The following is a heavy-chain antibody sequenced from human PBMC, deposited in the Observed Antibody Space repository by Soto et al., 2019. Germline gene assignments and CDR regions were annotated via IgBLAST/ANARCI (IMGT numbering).Heavy chain of an antibody. J-gene: IGHJ4*02. CDR3: ARSGEGVPAAPSAY. V-gene: IGHV1-18*01. CDR1: GYTFTXYG. CDR2: ISAYNGNT. Sequence: ASVKVSCKAPGYTFTXYGISWVRQAPGQGLEWMGWISAYNGNTNYAQKLQGRVTMTTDTSTSTAYMELRSLRSDDTAVYYCARSGEGVPAAPSAYLGQGTLVTVSS. D-gene: IGHD2-2*01.